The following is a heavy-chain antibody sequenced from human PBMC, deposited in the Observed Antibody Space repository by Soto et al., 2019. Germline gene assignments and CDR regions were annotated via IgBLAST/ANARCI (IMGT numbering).Heavy chain of an antibody. V-gene: IGHV3-9*01. D-gene: IGHD3-10*01. J-gene: IGHJ6*03. Sequence: GGSLRLSCAASGFTFDDYAMHWVRQAPGKGLEWVSGISWNSGSIGYADSVKGRFTISRDNAKNSLYLQMNSLRAEDTALYYCAKDYYGSGSYFPTYYYYYYMDVWGKGTTVTVSS. CDR2: ISWNSGSI. CDR1: GFTFDDYA. CDR3: AKDYYGSGSYFPTYYYYYYMDV.